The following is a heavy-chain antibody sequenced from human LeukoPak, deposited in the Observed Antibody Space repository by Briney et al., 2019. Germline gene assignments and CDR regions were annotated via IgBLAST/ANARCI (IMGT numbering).Heavy chain of an antibody. D-gene: IGHD3/OR15-3a*01. CDR3: ARASPLGLNWFDP. J-gene: IGHJ5*02. CDR2: INHSGST. CDR1: GGSFSGYY. Sequence: PSETLSLTCAVYGGSFSGYYWSWIRQPPGKGLEWIGEINHSGSTNYNPSLKSRITISVDTSKNQFSPKLSSVTAADTAVYYCARASPLGLNWFDPWGQGTLVTVSS. V-gene: IGHV4-34*01.